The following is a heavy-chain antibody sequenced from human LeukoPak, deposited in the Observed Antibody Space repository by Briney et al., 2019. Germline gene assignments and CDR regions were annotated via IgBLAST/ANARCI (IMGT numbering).Heavy chain of an antibody. D-gene: IGHD2-15*01. J-gene: IGHJ4*02. CDR3: ARARASGRSGFDY. CDR2: ISSSSSTI. CDR1: GFTFSSYD. V-gene: IGHV3-48*02. Sequence: GGSLRLSCAASGFTFSSYDMHWVRQATGKGLEWVSYISSSSSTIYYADSVKGRFTISRDNAKNSLDLQMNSLRDEDTAVYYCARARASGRSGFDYWGQGTLVTVSS.